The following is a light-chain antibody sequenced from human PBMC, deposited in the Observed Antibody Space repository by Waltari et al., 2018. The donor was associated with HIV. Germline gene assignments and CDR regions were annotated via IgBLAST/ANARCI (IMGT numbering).Light chain of an antibody. CDR1: QRIVRY. CDR3: QHLSSYPL. CDR2: GTS. Sequence: DIQLTQSPSFLSASVGDRVTITCRASQRIVRYLAWYQRKPGKAPELLVHGTSTLQTGVPSRFSGSGNGTEFTLTISSLQPEDFATYYCQHLSSYPLFGPGTTMDVK. J-gene: IGKJ3*01. V-gene: IGKV1-9*01.